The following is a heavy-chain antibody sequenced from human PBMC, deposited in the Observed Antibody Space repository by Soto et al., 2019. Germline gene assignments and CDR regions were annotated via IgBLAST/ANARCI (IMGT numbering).Heavy chain of an antibody. CDR2: MKSKTDGGTT. V-gene: IGHV3-15*01. D-gene: IGHD4-4*01. Sequence: EVQLVESGGGLVKPGGSLRLSCAASGFTFSNAWMSWIRQAPGKGLGWVGRMKSKTDGGTTDYAAPVKGRFTISRAESKITQYLQMNSLKTEDTAVYYCTTERYSNYVYWGQGTLVTVSS. CDR1: GFTFSNAW. J-gene: IGHJ4*02. CDR3: TTERYSNYVY.